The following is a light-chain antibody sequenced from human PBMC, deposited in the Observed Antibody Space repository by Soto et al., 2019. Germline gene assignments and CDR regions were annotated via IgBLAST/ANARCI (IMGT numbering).Light chain of an antibody. CDR1: GSNIEKNS. Sequence: QSVLTQPPSVSAAPGQTVTISCSGSGSNIEKNSVSWYQQFPGTAPKLLIYDTQKRPSGIPDRFSGSKSGTSATLDITGLQTGDEADYYCATWDNSLSAGVFGGGTKLTVL. CDR2: DTQ. CDR3: ATWDNSLSAGV. V-gene: IGLV1-51*01. J-gene: IGLJ2*01.